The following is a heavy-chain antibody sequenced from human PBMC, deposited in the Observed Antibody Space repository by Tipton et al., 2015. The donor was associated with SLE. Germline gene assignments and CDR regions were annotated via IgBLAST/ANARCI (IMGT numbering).Heavy chain of an antibody. Sequence: SLRLSCAASGFAFSSYAMSWVRQAPGKGLEWAAFIRYDGSNKYYADSVKGRFTISRDNSKNTLFLQMNSLRAEDTAVYYCAKDERNAFDIWGQGTMVTVSS. V-gene: IGHV3-30*02. CDR1: GFAFSSYA. CDR3: AKDERNAFDI. D-gene: IGHD1-1*01. J-gene: IGHJ3*02. CDR2: IRYDGSNK.